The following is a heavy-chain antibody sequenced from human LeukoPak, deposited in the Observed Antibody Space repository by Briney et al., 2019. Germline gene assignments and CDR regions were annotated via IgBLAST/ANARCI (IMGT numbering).Heavy chain of an antibody. CDR2: IYYSGST. CDR3: ARSNYVYRYHYYYYMDV. Sequence: SETLSLTCTVSGGSISSHYWSWIRQPPGKGLEWIGYIYYSGSTNYNPSLKSRVTISVDTSKNQFSLKLSSVTAADTAVYYCARSNYVYRYHYYYYMDVWGKGTTVTVSS. D-gene: IGHD4-11*01. J-gene: IGHJ6*03. CDR1: GGSISSHY. V-gene: IGHV4-59*11.